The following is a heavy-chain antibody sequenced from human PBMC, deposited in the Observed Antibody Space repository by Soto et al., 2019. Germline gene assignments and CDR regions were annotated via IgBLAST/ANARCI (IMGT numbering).Heavy chain of an antibody. CDR2: IYYSGST. D-gene: IGHD6-13*01. V-gene: IGHV4-39*01. J-gene: IGHJ5*02. Sequence: QLQLQESGPGLVKPSETLSLTCTVSGGAISSSNYYWGWIRQPPGKGLEWIGSIYYSGSTYYNPSLKSRVTISVDTSKNQFSPKLSSVTAADTAVYYCARLAAAPPIGYRTWGQGTLVTVSS. CDR1: GGAISSSNYY. CDR3: ARLAAAPPIGYRT.